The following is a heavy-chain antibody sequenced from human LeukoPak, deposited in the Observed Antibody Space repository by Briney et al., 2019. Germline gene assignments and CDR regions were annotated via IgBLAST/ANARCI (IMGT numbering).Heavy chain of an antibody. J-gene: IGHJ4*02. CDR3: ARGFRRGYSYGYNFDY. V-gene: IGHV3-11*04. CDR2: ISGSGSTI. CDR1: GFTFSDYY. Sequence: GGSLRLSCAASGFTFSDYYMGWIRQAPGKGLEWVSYISGSGSTIYYADSVKGRFTISRDNAKNSLYLQMNSLRAEDTAVYYCARGFRRGYSYGYNFDYWGQGTLVTVSS. D-gene: IGHD5-18*01.